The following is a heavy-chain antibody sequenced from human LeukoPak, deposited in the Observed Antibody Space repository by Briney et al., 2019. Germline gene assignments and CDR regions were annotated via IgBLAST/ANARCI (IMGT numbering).Heavy chain of an antibody. J-gene: IGHJ4*02. CDR2: ISSSSSYI. Sequence: GGSLRLSCAASGFTFSSYGMHWVRQAPGKGLEWVSSISSSSSYIYYADSVKGRFTISRDNAKNSLYLEMNSLRAEDTAVYYCARVGSASSSSGWPIDYWGQGTLVTVSS. V-gene: IGHV3-21*01. CDR3: ARVGSASSSSGWPIDY. CDR1: GFTFSSYG. D-gene: IGHD6-19*01.